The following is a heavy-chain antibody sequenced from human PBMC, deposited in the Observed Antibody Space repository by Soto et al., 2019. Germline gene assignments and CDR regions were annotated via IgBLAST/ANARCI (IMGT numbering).Heavy chain of an antibody. CDR1: GGSISSGDYY. Sequence: PSDTLSLTCTVSGGSISSGDYYWSWIRQPPGKGLEWIGYIYYSGSTYYNPSLKSRVTISVDTSKNQFSLKLSSVTAADTAVYYCARERPPGGYYGMDVWGQGTTVTVSS. J-gene: IGHJ6*02. CDR3: ARERPPGGYYGMDV. CDR2: IYYSGST. D-gene: IGHD3-16*01. V-gene: IGHV4-30-4*02.